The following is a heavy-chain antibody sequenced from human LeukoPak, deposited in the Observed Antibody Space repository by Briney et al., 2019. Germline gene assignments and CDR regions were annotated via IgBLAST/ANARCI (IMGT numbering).Heavy chain of an antibody. CDR1: GGSFSGYY. CDR2: INHSGST. CDR3: ARLWDYVWGSTLNVEEDY. V-gene: IGHV4-34*01. J-gene: IGHJ4*02. Sequence: PSETLSLTCAVYGGSFSGYYWSWIRQPPGKGLEWIGEINHSGSTNYNPSLKSRVTISVDTSKNQVSLKLSSVTAADTAVYYCARLWDYVWGSTLNVEEDYWGQGTLVTVSS. D-gene: IGHD3-16*01.